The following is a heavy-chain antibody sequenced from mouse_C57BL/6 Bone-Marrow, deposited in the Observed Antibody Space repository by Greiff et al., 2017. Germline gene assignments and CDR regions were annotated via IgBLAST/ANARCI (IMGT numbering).Heavy chain of an antibody. Sequence: QVQLQQPGAELVKPGASVKLSCKASGYPFTSYWMHWVKQRPGQGLEWIGMIHPNSGSTKYNEKFKSKATLTVAKSSSTAYMKLSSLTSEDSAVYYCARPDYSNYLAYWGQGTLVTVSA. CDR3: ARPDYSNYLAY. V-gene: IGHV1-64*01. J-gene: IGHJ3*01. D-gene: IGHD2-5*01. CDR1: GYPFTSYW. CDR2: IHPNSGST.